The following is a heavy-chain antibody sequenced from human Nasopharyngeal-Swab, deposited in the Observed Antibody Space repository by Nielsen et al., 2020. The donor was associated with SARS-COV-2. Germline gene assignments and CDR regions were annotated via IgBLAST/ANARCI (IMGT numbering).Heavy chain of an antibody. D-gene: IGHD3-3*01. CDR1: GFTFSTYT. V-gene: IGHV3-30*04. CDR3: ARDTYHFWSDYRYFDS. CDR2: VSYDGSNK. Sequence: GGSLRLSCAASGFTFSTYTMHWVRQAPGKGLEWVAVVSYDGSNKYCADSVKGRFTISRDNSKNSLYLQINSLRVEDTAMYYCARDTYHFWSDYRYFDSWGQGTLVTVSS. J-gene: IGHJ4*02.